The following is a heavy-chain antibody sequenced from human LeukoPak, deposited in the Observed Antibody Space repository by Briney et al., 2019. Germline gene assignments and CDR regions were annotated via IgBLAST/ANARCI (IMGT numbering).Heavy chain of an antibody. Sequence: ASVKVSCKASGYTFTSYYMHWVRQAPGQGLEWMGWMNPNSGNTGYAQKFQGRVTMTRNTSISTAYMELSSLRSEDTAVYYCARRPIDYYDSRDDAFDIWGQGTMVTVSS. CDR2: MNPNSGNT. CDR1: GYTFTSYY. D-gene: IGHD3-22*01. V-gene: IGHV1-8*02. J-gene: IGHJ3*02. CDR3: ARRPIDYYDSRDDAFDI.